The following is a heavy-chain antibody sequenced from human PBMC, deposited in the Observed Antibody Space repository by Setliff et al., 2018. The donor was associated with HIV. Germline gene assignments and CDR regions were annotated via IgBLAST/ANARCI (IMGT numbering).Heavy chain of an antibody. Sequence: SETLSLTCTVSGDSISSGRYYWNWIRQPAGKGLDWIGHIFTSGSAFSSGTANYSPSLKSRVTISVDISKNQFSLKLTSVTAADTAMYFCARDSPADGGNPGRFQRWGQGTLDTVSS. J-gene: IGHJ1*01. CDR2: IFTSGSA. CDR1: GDSISSGRYY. CDR3: ARDSPADGGNPGRFQR. V-gene: IGHV4-61*09. D-gene: IGHD2-15*01.